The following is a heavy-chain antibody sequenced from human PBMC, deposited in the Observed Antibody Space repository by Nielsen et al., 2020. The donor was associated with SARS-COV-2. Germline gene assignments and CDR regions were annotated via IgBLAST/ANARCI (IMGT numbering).Heavy chain of an antibody. CDR1: GFTFDDYG. CDR2: IRGGGGSI. D-gene: IGHD6-19*01. V-gene: IGHV3-23*01. CDR3: ARDPAQWLASNDAFDI. Sequence: GSLRLSCAASGFTFDDYGMSWVRQAPGKGLEWVSVIRGGGGSIYYADSVKGRFTISSDNSKNTLYLQMNSLRLEDTAVYYCARDPAQWLASNDAFDIWGQGTMVTVSS. J-gene: IGHJ3*02.